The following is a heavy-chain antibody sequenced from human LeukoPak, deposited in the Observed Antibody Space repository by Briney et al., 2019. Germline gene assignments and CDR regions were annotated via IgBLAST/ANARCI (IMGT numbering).Heavy chain of an antibody. CDR3: AKNYESGRGVPYGMDV. CDR1: GFTFSSYA. J-gene: IGHJ6*02. D-gene: IGHD3-10*01. CDR2: IGSGSGGTT. Sequence: GGSLRLSCAASGFTFSSYAIRWVRQAPEKGLEWVSAIGSGSGGTTIYADSVKGRFTISRDNSKNTLYLQMSSLRGEDTAVYYCAKNYESGRGVPYGMDVWGQGTTVTVSS. V-gene: IGHV3-23*01.